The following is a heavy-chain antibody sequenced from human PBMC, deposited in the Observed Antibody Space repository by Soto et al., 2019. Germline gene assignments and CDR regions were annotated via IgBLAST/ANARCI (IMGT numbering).Heavy chain of an antibody. CDR1: GYTFTSYG. J-gene: IGHJ3*02. V-gene: IGHV1-18*01. CDR3: ARDAGGYSGYDDNRRGAFDI. Sequence: ASVKVSCKASGYTFTSYGISWVRQAPGQGLEWMGWISAYNGNTNYAQKLQGRVTMATDTSTSTAYMELRSLRSDDTAVYYCARDAGGYSGYDDNRRGAFDIWAQGTMVTVSS. D-gene: IGHD5-12*01. CDR2: ISAYNGNT.